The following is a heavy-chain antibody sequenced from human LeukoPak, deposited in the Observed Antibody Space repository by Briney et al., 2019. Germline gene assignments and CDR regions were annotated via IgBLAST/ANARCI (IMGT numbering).Heavy chain of an antibody. J-gene: IGHJ1*01. Sequence: PGGSLRLSCAASGFTFSSYAMSWVRQAPGKGLEWVSGISGSGGSIYYADSEKGRFTISRDSSKNTLYLQMNSLRAEDTAVYYCAKTDLYYDILTGYYNVGYFQHWGQGTLVTVSS. D-gene: IGHD3-9*01. CDR2: ISGSGGSI. V-gene: IGHV3-23*01. CDR3: AKTDLYYDILTGYYNVGYFQH. CDR1: GFTFSSYA.